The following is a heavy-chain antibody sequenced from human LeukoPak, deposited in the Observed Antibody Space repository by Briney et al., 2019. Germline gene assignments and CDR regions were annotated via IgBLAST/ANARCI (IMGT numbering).Heavy chain of an antibody. V-gene: IGHV1-69*13. CDR3: ARVDTAMVLPPDY. D-gene: IGHD5-18*01. CDR2: IIPIFGTA. J-gene: IGHJ4*02. CDR1: GGTFSSYA. Sequence: SVKVSCKASGGTFSSYAISWVRQAPGQGLEWMGGIIPIFGTANYAQKFQGRVTITADESTSTAYMELRSLRSEDTAVYYCARVDTAMVLPPDYWGQGTLVTVSS.